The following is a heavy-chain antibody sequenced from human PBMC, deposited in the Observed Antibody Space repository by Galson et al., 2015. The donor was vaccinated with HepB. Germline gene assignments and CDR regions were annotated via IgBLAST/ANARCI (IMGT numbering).Heavy chain of an antibody. CDR2: VSHDGTYK. Sequence: SLRLSCAVSGFTFSSYGMHWVRQAPGKGLEWVASVSHDGTYKYNADFVEGRFTISRDNSKNTLFLQLNSLRREDTAVYYCAKDWRYCTTRKSCYGMDVWGQGTTVTVSS. CDR3: AKDWRYCTTRKSCYGMDV. CDR1: GFTFSSYG. V-gene: IGHV3-30*18. J-gene: IGHJ6*02. D-gene: IGHD2-8*01.